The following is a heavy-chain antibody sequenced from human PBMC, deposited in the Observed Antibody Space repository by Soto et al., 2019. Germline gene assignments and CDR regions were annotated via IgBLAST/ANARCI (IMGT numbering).Heavy chain of an antibody. D-gene: IGHD5-18*01. V-gene: IGHV4-61*01. CDR3: ARDIRGYSRAFDY. J-gene: IGHJ4*02. CDR2: IYSRGST. CDR1: GDSVSSDNYY. Sequence: SETLSLTCTVSGDSVSSDNYYWTWTRQPPGKGLEWIGYIYSRGSTNYNPSLKSRVIISLDTSSNQFSLKLTSVTAADTAVYYCARDIRGYSRAFDYWGQGTLVTVSS.